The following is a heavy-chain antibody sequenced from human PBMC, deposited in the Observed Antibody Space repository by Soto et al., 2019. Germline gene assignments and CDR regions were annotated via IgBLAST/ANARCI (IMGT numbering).Heavy chain of an antibody. D-gene: IGHD6-19*01. CDR3: ARVQQWLVAWWFDP. CDR1: GDTLSNFA. J-gene: IGHJ5*02. CDR2: IIPVFLSA. Sequence: GASVKVSYKASGDTLSNFAISWLRQAPGQGLEWMGGIIPVFLSAKYAQKFQGRVTITADESTNTAYMELRNLTSEDTAVYYCARVQQWLVAWWFDPWGQGTLVTVSS. V-gene: IGHV1-69*13.